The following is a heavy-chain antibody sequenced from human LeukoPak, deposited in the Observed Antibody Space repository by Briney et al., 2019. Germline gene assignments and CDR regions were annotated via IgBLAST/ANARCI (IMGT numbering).Heavy chain of an antibody. CDR1: GESVSSNSAA. CDR2: TYYRSQWHN. J-gene: IGHJ4*02. CDR3: AWGNYYFDY. V-gene: IGHV6-1*01. D-gene: IGHD3-16*01. Sequence: SQTLSLTCAISGESVSSNSAAWNRIRQSPSRGLEWLGRTYYRSQWHNEYAVSVKSRITINPDTSKNQFSLQLNSVTPEDTAVYFCAWGNYYFDYWGQGILVTVSS.